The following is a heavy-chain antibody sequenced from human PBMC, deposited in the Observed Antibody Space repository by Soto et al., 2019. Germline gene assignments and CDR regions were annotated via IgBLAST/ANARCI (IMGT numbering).Heavy chain of an antibody. CDR1: GDSVSSNSAA. CDR2: TYYRSKWYN. V-gene: IGHV6-1*01. Sequence: SQTLSLTCVISGDSVSSNSAAWNWIRPSPSRGLEWLGRTYYRSKWYNDYAVSVKSRITINPDTSKNQFSLQLNSVTPEDTAVYYSARDPWLQGYYYYGMDVWGQGTTVTVSS. CDR3: ARDPWLQGYYYYGMDV. J-gene: IGHJ6*02. D-gene: IGHD5-12*01.